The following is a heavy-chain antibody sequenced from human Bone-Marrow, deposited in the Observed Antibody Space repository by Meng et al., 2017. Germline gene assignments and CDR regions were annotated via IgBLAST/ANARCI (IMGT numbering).Heavy chain of an antibody. V-gene: IGHV4-4*02. CDR2: IYHSGIT. CDR1: GGSISSSNC. CDR3: ARDPTGGEDHQRV. Sequence: QVLLQESGPGLVKPSGTLSLTGAVSGGSISSSNCWRWVRQPTGKGLEWIGKIYHSGITIYNPSLKSRVTMSVDNSKNQFSLKLNSMTAADTAVYYCARDPTGGEDHQRVWGQGTLVTVSS. J-gene: IGHJ4*02. D-gene: IGHD1-14*01.